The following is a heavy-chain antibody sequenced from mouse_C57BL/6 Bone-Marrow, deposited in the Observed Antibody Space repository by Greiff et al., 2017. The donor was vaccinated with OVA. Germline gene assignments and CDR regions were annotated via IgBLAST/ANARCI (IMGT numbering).Heavy chain of an antibody. D-gene: IGHD2-4*01. V-gene: IGHV1-69*01. CDR3: ARSPYDYDAARFAY. CDR2: IDPSDSYT. Sequence: QVQLQQPGAELVMPGASVKLSCKASGYTFTSYWMHWVKQRPGQGLEWIGEIDPSDSYTNYNPKFTGQSTLTVDKSSRTAYLQLSSLTSEDSLVDYGARSPYDYDAARFAYWGQGTLVTVSA. CDR1: GYTFTSYW. J-gene: IGHJ3*01.